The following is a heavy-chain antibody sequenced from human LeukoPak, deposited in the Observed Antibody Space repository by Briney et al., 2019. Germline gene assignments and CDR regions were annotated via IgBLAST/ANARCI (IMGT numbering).Heavy chain of an antibody. CDR1: GGSISSYY. Sequence: SETLSLTCTVSGGSISSYYWSWIRQPPGKGLEWIGYIYSSGSTNYNPSLKSRVTISVDTSKNQFSLKLSSVTAADTAVYYCASLEKSAAGPYYFDYWGQGTLATVSS. CDR2: IYSSGST. CDR3: ASLEKSAAGPYYFDY. V-gene: IGHV4-59*08. J-gene: IGHJ4*02. D-gene: IGHD6-13*01.